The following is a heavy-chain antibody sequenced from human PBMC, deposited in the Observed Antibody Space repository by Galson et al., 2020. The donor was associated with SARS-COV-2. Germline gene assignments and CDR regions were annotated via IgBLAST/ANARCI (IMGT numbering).Heavy chain of an antibody. CDR3: ARVAAV. D-gene: IGHD6-25*01. V-gene: IGHV3-74*01. J-gene: IGHJ6*02. CDR2: INYDGSST. Sequence: GGSLRLSCAASGFTFRTYWMYWVRQAPGKGLVWVSRINYDGSSTDYADSVKGRFTISRDNAKNTLYLQMNSLRAEDTAVYYCARVAAVWGQGTTVTVSS. CDR1: GFTFRTYW.